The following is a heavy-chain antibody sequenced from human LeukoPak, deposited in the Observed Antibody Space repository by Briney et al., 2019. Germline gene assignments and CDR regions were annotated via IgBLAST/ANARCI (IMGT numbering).Heavy chain of an antibody. CDR2: IFVSGGT. Sequence: PSETLSLTCTVSGGSISSYYWSWIRQPAGKGLEWIGRIFVSGGTNYNPPLESRVTMSVDTSRNQFSLNLYSVTAADTAVYYCARRGDISKNWYFDLWGRGTLVAVSS. V-gene: IGHV4-4*07. CDR1: GGSISSYY. CDR3: ARRGDISKNWYFDL. D-gene: IGHD3-9*01. J-gene: IGHJ2*01.